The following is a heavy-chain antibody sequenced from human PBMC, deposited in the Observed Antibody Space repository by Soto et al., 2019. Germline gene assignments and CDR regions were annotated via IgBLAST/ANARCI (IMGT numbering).Heavy chain of an antibody. CDR3: ASAYYYDSSGYRKDDY. Sequence: GGSLRLSCAASGSTFSSYAMSWVRQAPGKGLEWVSAISGSGGSTYYADSVKGRFTISRDNSKNTLYLQMNSLRAEDTAVYYCASAYYYDSSGYRKDDYWGQGTLVTVSS. J-gene: IGHJ4*02. CDR2: ISGSGGST. CDR1: GSTFSSYA. V-gene: IGHV3-23*01. D-gene: IGHD3-22*01.